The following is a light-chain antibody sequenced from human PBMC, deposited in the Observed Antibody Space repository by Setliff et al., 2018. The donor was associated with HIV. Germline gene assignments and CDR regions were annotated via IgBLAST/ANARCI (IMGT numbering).Light chain of an antibody. CDR1: SSDIGANNY. CDR2: DVI. Sequence: QPALTQPASVSGSPGQSITISCTGTSSDIGANNYVSWYQQHPDTAPKLILYDVIKRPSGISNRFSGSKSGNTASLTISGLQAEDEADYYCSSYTNSGTLIGGGTKVTVL. CDR3: SSYTNSGTL. J-gene: IGLJ2*01. V-gene: IGLV2-14*03.